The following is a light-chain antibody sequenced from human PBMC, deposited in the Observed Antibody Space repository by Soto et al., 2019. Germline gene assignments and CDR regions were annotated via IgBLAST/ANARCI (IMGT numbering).Light chain of an antibody. Sequence: EVVLTQSPATLSLSPGEGATLSCRASQSIGNYLAWYQQKPGQAPRLLIYATSNRATGIPARFSGSRSGPEFTLTINSLQSEDFAIYYCQPYNNWPLTFGGGTKVDIK. CDR2: ATS. V-gene: IGKV3-11*01. J-gene: IGKJ4*01. CDR1: QSIGNY. CDR3: QPYNNWPLT.